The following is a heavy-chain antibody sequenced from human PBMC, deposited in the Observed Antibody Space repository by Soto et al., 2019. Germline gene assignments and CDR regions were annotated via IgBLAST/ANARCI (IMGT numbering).Heavy chain of an antibody. J-gene: IGHJ1*01. CDR2: ISYDGSNK. CDR1: GFTFSSYA. V-gene: IGHV3-30-3*01. Sequence: PGGSLRLSCGASGFTFSSYAMHWFRQAPGKGLEWVAVISYDGSNKYYADSVKGRFTISRDNSKNTLYLQMNSLRAEDTAVYYCARAPWGVVVAANFQHWGQGTLVTVSS. CDR3: ARAPWGVVVAANFQH. D-gene: IGHD2-15*01.